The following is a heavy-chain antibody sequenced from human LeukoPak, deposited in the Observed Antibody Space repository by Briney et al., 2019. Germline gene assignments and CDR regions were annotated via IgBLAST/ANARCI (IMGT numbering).Heavy chain of an antibody. CDR1: GFTFSSYS. V-gene: IGHV3-21*01. J-gene: IGHJ6*02. CDR2: ISSSSSYI. CDR3: ARDQAVCSSTSCYYYYGMDV. Sequence: PGGSLRLSCAASGFTFSSYSMNWVRQAPGKGLEWVSSISSSSSYIYYADSVKGRFTISRDNAKNSLYLQMNSLRAEDTAVYYCARDQAVCSSTSCYYYYGMDVWGQGTTVTVSS. D-gene: IGHD2-2*01.